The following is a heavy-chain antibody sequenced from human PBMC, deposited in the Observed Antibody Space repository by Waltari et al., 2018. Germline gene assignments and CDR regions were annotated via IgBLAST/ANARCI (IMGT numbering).Heavy chain of an antibody. CDR1: GFTFSSFW. Sequence: EEQLVESGGGLVQPGDSLRLSCAASGFTFSSFWMNWVRQAPGKGPLWVSRIRTDANDTTYADSVKGRFTISRDNDRNTLYLQMNRLRAEDTAVYVCARVSRRTYRSPVPGRHYYYGMDVWGQGTTVTVSS. CDR2: IRTDANDT. D-gene: IGHD1-1*01. J-gene: IGHJ6*02. CDR3: ARVSRRTYRSPVPGRHYYYGMDV. V-gene: IGHV3-74*03.